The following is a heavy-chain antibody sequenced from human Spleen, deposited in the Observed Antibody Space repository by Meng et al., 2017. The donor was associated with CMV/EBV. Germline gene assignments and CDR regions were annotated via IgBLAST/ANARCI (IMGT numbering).Heavy chain of an antibody. CDR1: GFTFDVYA. Sequence: GGSLRLSCAASGFTFDVYAMHWVRQAPGKGLEWVSGISWNSGNIGYADSVKGRFTISRDNARNSLYLQMNSLRAEDTALYYCAKAKGSSTWYAGYYFDYWGQGTLVTVSS. D-gene: IGHD6-13*01. V-gene: IGHV3-9*01. J-gene: IGHJ4*02. CDR2: ISWNSGNI. CDR3: AKAKGSSTWYAGYYFDY.